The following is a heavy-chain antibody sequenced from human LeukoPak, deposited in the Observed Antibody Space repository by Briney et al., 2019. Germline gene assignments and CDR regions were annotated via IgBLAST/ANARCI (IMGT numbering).Heavy chain of an antibody. D-gene: IGHD3-22*01. Sequence: TSETLSLTCTVSGDSIKSDSYYWGWIRQPPGKGLEWIGTIYYSGSTYYNPSLKSRVTISVDTSKNQFSVKLSSVTAADTALYYCARHKEDFHDSSGPNFWYFDLWGRGTPVTVSS. CDR2: IYYSGST. CDR3: ARHKEDFHDSSGPNFWYFDL. CDR1: GDSIKSDSYY. J-gene: IGHJ2*01. V-gene: IGHV4-39*01.